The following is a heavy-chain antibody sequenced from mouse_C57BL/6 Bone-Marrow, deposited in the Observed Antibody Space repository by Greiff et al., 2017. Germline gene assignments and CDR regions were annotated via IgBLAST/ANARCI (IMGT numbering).Heavy chain of an antibody. CDR3: ARRLTGTRGDY. D-gene: IGHD4-1*01. V-gene: IGHV1-4*01. CDR1: GYTFTSYT. Sequence: QVQLQQSGAELVRPGASVKMSCKASGYTFTSYTMHWVKQRPGQGLEWIGYINPSSGYTKYNQKFKDKATLTADKSSSTAYMQLSSLTSEDSAVYYCARRLTGTRGDYWGQGTTLTVSS. CDR2: INPSSGYT. J-gene: IGHJ2*01.